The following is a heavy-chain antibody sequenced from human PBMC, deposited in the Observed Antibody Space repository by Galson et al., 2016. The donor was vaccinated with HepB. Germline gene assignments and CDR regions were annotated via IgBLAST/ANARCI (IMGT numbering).Heavy chain of an antibody. CDR1: GESFSGYY. CDR2: INHSGST. Sequence: TLSLTCAVFGESFSGYYWSWIRQPPGKGLEWIGEINHSGSTNYNPSLKSRVTISVDTSKNQFSLRLSSVTAADTAVYYCARAYYYDSSGYYRYYYYMDVWGKGTTVTVSS. V-gene: IGHV4-34*01. CDR3: ARAYYYDSSGYYRYYYYMDV. J-gene: IGHJ6*03. D-gene: IGHD3-22*01.